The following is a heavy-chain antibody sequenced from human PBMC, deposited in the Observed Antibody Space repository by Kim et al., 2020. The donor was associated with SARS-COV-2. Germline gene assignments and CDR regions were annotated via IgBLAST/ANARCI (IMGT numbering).Heavy chain of an antibody. V-gene: IGHV4-4*02. J-gene: IGHJ4*02. Sequence: NPALKSRVTISVAKSKNQFSLKLSSVTAADTAVYYCARDEGYSYGYYFDYWGQGTLVTVSS. CDR3: ARDEGYSYGYYFDY. D-gene: IGHD5-18*01.